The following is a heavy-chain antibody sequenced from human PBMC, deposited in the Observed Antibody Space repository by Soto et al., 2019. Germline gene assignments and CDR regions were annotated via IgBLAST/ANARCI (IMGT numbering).Heavy chain of an antibody. Sequence: ASVKVSCKASGYTFTSYDINWVRQATGQGLEWMGWMNPNSGNTGYAQKFQGRVTMTRNTSISTAYMELSSLGSEDTAVYYCARGGEVSNYGVLSDYWGQGTLVTVSS. CDR2: MNPNSGNT. D-gene: IGHD4-4*01. V-gene: IGHV1-8*01. J-gene: IGHJ4*02. CDR3: ARGGEVSNYGVLSDY. CDR1: GYTFTSYD.